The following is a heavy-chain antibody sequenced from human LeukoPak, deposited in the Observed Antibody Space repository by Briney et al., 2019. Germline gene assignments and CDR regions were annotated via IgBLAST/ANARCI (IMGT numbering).Heavy chain of an antibody. D-gene: IGHD6-13*01. J-gene: IGHJ4*02. V-gene: IGHV3-74*01. Sequence: PGGSLRLSCAASGFTFSNYWMHWVRQAPGKGLVWASRIKGDGSITSHADSVKGRFTISRENAKNSLYLQMNSLRAGDTAVYYCARGSLLAAAGVFDYWGQGTLVTVSS. CDR2: IKGDGSIT. CDR1: GFTFSNYW. CDR3: ARGSLLAAAGVFDY.